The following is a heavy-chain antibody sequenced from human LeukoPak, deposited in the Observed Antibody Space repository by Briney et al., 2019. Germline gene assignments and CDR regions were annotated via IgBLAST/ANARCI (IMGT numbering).Heavy chain of an antibody. D-gene: IGHD4-23*01. CDR3: XRDYGGSSPFDY. J-gene: IGHJ4*02. Sequence: GGSLRLSCAASGFTFSNYETHWVRQAPGKGLEWVSYISSSGSDIYYADSVKGRFTISRDNAKNSLYLHMNSLRAEDTAVYYFXRDYGGSSPFDYWGQGTLVTVSS. V-gene: IGHV3-48*03. CDR2: ISSSGSDI. CDR1: GFTFSNYE.